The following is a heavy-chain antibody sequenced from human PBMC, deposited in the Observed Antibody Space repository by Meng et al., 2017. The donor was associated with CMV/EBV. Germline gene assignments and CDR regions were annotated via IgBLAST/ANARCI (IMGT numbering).Heavy chain of an antibody. V-gene: IGHV4-4*07. J-gene: IGHJ3*02. Sequence: QLHLQGWGQGLGKPSEPLSLPCTVPGGSISSYYWSWIRQPAGKGLEWIGRIYTSGSTNYNPSLKSRVTMSVDTSKNQFSLKLSSVTAADTALYYCACGGYDAFDIWGQGTMVTVSS. CDR1: GGSISSYY. CDR3: ACGGYDAFDI. D-gene: IGHD2-15*01. CDR2: IYTSGST.